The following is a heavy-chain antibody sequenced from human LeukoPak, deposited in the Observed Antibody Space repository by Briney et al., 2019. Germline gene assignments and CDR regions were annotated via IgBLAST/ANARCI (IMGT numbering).Heavy chain of an antibody. CDR2: INPNSGGT. D-gene: IGHD6-13*01. J-gene: IGHJ6*02. Sequence: VASVKVSCKASGYTVTGYYMHWVRQAPGQGLEWMGWINPNSGGTNYAQKFQGRVTITADESTSTAYMELSSLRSEDTAVYYCARTGAAAGTFHYYYGMDVWGQGATVTVSS. V-gene: IGHV1-2*02. CDR3: ARTGAAAGTFHYYYGMDV. CDR1: GYTVTGYY.